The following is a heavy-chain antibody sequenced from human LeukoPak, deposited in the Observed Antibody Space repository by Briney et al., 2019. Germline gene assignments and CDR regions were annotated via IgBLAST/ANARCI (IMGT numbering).Heavy chain of an antibody. J-gene: IGHJ6*02. V-gene: IGHV1-69*04. Sequence: SVKVSCKASGYTFTSYGISWVRQAPGQGLEWMGRIIVTLGIADYAQKFQGRVTITADKSTTTVYMELSSLRSQDTAVYYCARDGMLRGVIDYSGMDVWGQGNTVTVSS. CDR2: IIVTLGIA. D-gene: IGHD3-10*01. CDR3: ARDGMLRGVIDYSGMDV. CDR1: GYTFTSYG.